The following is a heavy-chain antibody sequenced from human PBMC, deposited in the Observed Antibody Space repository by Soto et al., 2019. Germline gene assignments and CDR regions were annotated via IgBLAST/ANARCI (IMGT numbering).Heavy chain of an antibody. J-gene: IGHJ6*02. CDR3: TREGSAPYYYYGMDA. CDR2: ISAYNGDT. D-gene: IGHD3-10*01. Sequence: ASVKVSCKASGYTFTSYVISWVRQAPGQGLEWMGWISAYNGDTNYAQKLQARVTLTRDTSTSTAYMELRSLRSDDTAIYYCTREGSAPYYYYGMDAWGQGTTVTVSS. V-gene: IGHV1-18*01. CDR1: GYTFTSYV.